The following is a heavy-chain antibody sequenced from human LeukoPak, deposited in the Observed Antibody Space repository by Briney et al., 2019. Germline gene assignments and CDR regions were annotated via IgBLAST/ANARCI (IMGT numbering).Heavy chain of an antibody. V-gene: IGHV1-58*01. CDR2: IVVGSGNT. D-gene: IGHD3-22*01. J-gene: IGHJ4*02. CDR1: GFTFISSA. CDR3: AADPSYSSGYRYYFDY. Sequence: SVKVSCKTSGFTFISSAVQWVRQARGQRLEWIGWIVVGSGNTNYAQKFQERVTITRDMSTSTAYMELSSLRSEDTAVYYCAADPSYSSGYRYYFDYWGQGTLVTVSS.